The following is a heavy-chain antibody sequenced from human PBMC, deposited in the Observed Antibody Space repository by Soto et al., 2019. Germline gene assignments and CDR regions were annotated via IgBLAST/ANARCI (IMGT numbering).Heavy chain of an antibody. CDR2: IIPIFGTA. CDR3: ARESPHDYGDPLDY. Sequence: QVQLVQSGAEVKKPGSSVKVSCKASGGTFSSYAISWVRQAPGQGLEWMGGIIPIFGTANYAQKFRGRATITADESTSTADMELSSLRSEDTAVYYCARESPHDYGDPLDYWGQGTLVTVSS. CDR1: GGTFSSYA. D-gene: IGHD4-17*01. J-gene: IGHJ4*02. V-gene: IGHV1-69*12.